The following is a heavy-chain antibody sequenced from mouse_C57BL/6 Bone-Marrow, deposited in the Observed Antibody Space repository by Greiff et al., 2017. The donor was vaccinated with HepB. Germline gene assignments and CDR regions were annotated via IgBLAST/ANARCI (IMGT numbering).Heavy chain of an antibody. V-gene: IGHV1-55*01. CDR1: GYTFTRYR. J-gene: IGHJ4*01. CDR2: IYPGSGST. CDR3: ARYYEDAMDY. Sequence: VPLPQPGAELLKPGASVEMSCQASGYTFTRYRVTRGEQRPGQGLEWIGDIYPGSGSTNYNEKFKSKATLTVDTSSSTAYMQLSSLTSEDSAVYYCARYYEDAMDYWGQGTSVTVSS. D-gene: IGHD1-1*01.